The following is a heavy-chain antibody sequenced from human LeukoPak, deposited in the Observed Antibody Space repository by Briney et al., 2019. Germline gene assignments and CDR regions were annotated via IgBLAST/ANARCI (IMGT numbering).Heavy chain of an antibody. D-gene: IGHD3-22*01. CDR3: ARDLGQYYDTSDNWFDP. CDR1: GFTFSNYW. CDR2: INSDGINT. J-gene: IGHJ5*02. V-gene: IGHV3-74*01. Sequence: GGSLRLSCAASGFTFSNYWMHWVRQAPGKGLVWVSRINSDGINTSYADSVKGRFTISRDNAKNALNLQMNSLRAEDTAVYHCARDLGQYYDTSDNWFDPWGQGTLVTVSS.